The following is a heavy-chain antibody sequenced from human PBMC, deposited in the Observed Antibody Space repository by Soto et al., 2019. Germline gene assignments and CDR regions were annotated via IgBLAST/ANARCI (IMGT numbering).Heavy chain of an antibody. CDR2: IRSKAYGGTT. V-gene: IGHV3-49*04. J-gene: IGHJ5*01. CDR1: GFTFGGYA. Sequence: EVQLVEAGGGLVQPGRSLRLSCTASGFTFGGYAMSWVRQAPGKGLEWVGFIRSKAYGGTTEYAASVNGRFSISRDDSKSIAYLQMNSLKTEDTAVYYCTRDMWQQLVRGTYPSGNWFDSWGQGTLVTVSS. D-gene: IGHD6-13*01. CDR3: TRDMWQQLVRGTYPSGNWFDS.